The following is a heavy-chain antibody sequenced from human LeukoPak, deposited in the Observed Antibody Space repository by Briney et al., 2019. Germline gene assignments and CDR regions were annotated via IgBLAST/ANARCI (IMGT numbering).Heavy chain of an antibody. CDR3: AKDSDYCDSSSDY. CDR2: ISGSGGST. Sequence: GGSLRLSCAASGFTFSSYAMSWVRQAPGKGLEWVSAISGSGGSTYYADSVKGRFTISRDNSKNTLYLQMNSLRAEDTAEYYCAKDSDYCDSSSDYWGQGTLVTVSS. J-gene: IGHJ4*02. V-gene: IGHV3-23*01. D-gene: IGHD3-22*01. CDR1: GFTFSSYA.